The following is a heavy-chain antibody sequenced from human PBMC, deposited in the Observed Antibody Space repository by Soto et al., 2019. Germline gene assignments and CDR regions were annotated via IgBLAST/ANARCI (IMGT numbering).Heavy chain of an antibody. V-gene: IGHV1-18*01. CDR2: ISAYNGNK. D-gene: IGHD6-19*01. J-gene: IGHJ5*02. Sequence: QVHLVQSGAEVRKPGASVTVSCKASGYTFTIYGITWVRQAPGQGLEWMGWISAYNGNKKYAQKFQDRVTMTTYTSTSTAYMELRSLRSDDTALYYCAKSGGWYSEIHHWGQGTLVTVSS. CDR1: GYTFTIYG. CDR3: AKSGGWYSEIHH.